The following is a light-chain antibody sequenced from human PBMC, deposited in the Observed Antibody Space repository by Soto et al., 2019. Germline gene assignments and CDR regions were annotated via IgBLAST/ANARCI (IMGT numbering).Light chain of an antibody. J-gene: IGKJ1*01. Sequence: DTQMTQSPSTVSASVGDRITITCRASQNIQRWLAWYQQKPGKAPKLLIYKASSLERGVPSRFSAGGSGVEFTLNICSVQPEDFATYHCLQYHSDWTFGQGTKVEIK. CDR1: QNIQRW. CDR2: KAS. CDR3: LQYHSDWT. V-gene: IGKV1-5*03.